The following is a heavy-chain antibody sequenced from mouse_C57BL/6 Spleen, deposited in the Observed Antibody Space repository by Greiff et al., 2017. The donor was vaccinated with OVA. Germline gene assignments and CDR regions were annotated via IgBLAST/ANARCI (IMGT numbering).Heavy chain of an antibody. CDR1: GYTFTSYW. D-gene: IGHD1-1*01. Sequence: QVQLQQSGAELAKPGASVKLSCKASGYTFTSYWMHWVKQRPGQGLEWIGYINPSSGYTKYNQKFKDKATLTADNSSSTAYMQLSSLTYEDSAVYYCARGITTVDYFDYWGQGTTLTVSS. CDR2: INPSSGYT. J-gene: IGHJ2*01. CDR3: ARGITTVDYFDY. V-gene: IGHV1-7*01.